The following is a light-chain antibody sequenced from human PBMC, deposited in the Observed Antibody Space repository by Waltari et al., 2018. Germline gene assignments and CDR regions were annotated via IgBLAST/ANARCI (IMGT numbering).Light chain of an antibody. Sequence: EIVLTQSPATLSLSPGERATLSCRARPSVCKFLAWYQQRPGQAPRPLIYAASKRATGVPARFSGSGSGTDFTLTISSLAPEDFAVYYCQQRVNWPLTFGGGTKVEIK. CDR2: AAS. CDR1: PSVCKF. CDR3: QQRVNWPLT. J-gene: IGKJ4*01. V-gene: IGKV3-11*01.